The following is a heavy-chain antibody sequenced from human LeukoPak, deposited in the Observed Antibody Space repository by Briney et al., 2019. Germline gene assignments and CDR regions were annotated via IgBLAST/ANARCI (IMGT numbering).Heavy chain of an antibody. V-gene: IGHV1-8*02. CDR1: GHTFTSYD. CDR3: ARDHHRRLYDSQARDTFDI. D-gene: IGHD3-22*01. J-gene: IGHJ3*02. Sequence: ASVKVSCKASGHTFTSYDINWVRQATGQGLEWMGWMNPNSGNTAYAQKFQGRVTMTRNTSISTAYMELSSLRSEDTAVYYCARDHHRRLYDSQARDTFDIWGQGTMVTVSS. CDR2: MNPNSGNT.